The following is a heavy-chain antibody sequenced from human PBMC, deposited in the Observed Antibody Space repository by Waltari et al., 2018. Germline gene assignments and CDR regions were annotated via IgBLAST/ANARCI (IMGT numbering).Heavy chain of an antibody. CDR3: ASDDYGDYNWFDP. V-gene: IGHV4-4*02. J-gene: IGHJ5*02. CDR1: GGSISSSNW. CDR2: VYHSGGT. D-gene: IGHD4-17*01. Sequence: QVQLQESGPGLVKPSGTLSLTCAVSGGSISSSNWWSWVRQPPGKGLVWIGEVYHSGGTNYNPSLKSRVTISVDKSKNQFSRKLCSVTAADTAVYYCASDDYGDYNWFDPWGQGTLVTVSS.